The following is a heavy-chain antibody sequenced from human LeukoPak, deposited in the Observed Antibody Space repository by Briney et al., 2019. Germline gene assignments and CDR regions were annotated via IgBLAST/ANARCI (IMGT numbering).Heavy chain of an antibody. CDR3: AKESVVAFDY. Sequence: GGSLRLSCAASGFAFSSYAMHWVRQAPGKGLEWVAVISYDGSNKYYADSVKGRCTISRDNSKNTLYLQMNSLRAEDTAVYYCAKESVVAFDYWGQGTLVTVSS. CDR2: ISYDGSNK. D-gene: IGHD2-15*01. J-gene: IGHJ4*02. CDR1: GFAFSSYA. V-gene: IGHV3-30*04.